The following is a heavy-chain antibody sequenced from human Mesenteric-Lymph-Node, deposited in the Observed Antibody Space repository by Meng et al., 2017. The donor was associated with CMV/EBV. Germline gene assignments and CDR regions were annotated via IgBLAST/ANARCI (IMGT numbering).Heavy chain of an antibody. J-gene: IGHJ3*01. D-gene: IGHD6-19*01. Sequence: GGSLRLSCAASGFTVSRNYMSWVRQAPGQGLEWVSVIYSGGSTYYADSVQGRFTISRDHSKNTLYLQMNSLRPEDTAVYYCARDFGKSTAWYVAFDVWGQGTMVTVSS. V-gene: IGHV3-66*02. CDR3: ARDFGKSTAWYVAFDV. CDR2: IYSGGST. CDR1: GFTVSRNY.